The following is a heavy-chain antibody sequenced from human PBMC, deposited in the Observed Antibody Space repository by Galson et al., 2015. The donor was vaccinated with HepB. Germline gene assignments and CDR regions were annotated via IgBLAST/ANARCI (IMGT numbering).Heavy chain of an antibody. J-gene: IGHJ4*02. CDR2: ISSSGSTI. D-gene: IGHD5-18*01. CDR3: ARSGYSYGDFDY. V-gene: IGHV3-48*03. Sequence: SLRLSCAASGFTFSSYEMNWVRQAPGKGLEWVPYISSSGSTIYYADSVKGRFTISRDNAKNSLYLQMNSLRAEDTAVYYCARSGYSYGDFDYWGQGTLVTVSS. CDR1: GFTFSSYE.